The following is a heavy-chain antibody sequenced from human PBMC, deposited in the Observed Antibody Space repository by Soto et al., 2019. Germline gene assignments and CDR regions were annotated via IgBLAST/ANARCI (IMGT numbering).Heavy chain of an antibody. CDR3: ANTRGSYYDY. CDR1: GFTVSGNY. J-gene: IGHJ4*02. CDR2: IYNGGGT. Sequence: EVQLVETGGGLIQPGGSLRLSCAASGFTVSGNYMSWVRQAPGKGLEWVSVIYNGGGTYYADSVKGRFTISRDHSKNTLYLQMNSLRAEDTAVYYYANTRGSYYDYWGQGTLVTVSS. V-gene: IGHV3-53*02. D-gene: IGHD5-12*01.